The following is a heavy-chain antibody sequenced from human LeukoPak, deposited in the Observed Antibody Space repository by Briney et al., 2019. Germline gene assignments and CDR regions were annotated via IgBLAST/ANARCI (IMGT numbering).Heavy chain of an antibody. CDR2: ISYDGSNK. Sequence: PGGSLRLSCAASGFTFSSYGMHWVRQAPGKGLEWVAVISYDGSNKYYADSVKGRFTISRDNSKNTLYLQMNSLRAEDTAVYYCAKARSIRWLRLTYYYGMDVWGQGTTVTVSS. V-gene: IGHV3-30*18. D-gene: IGHD2-21*01. J-gene: IGHJ6*02. CDR1: GFTFSSYG. CDR3: AKARSIRWLRLTYYYGMDV.